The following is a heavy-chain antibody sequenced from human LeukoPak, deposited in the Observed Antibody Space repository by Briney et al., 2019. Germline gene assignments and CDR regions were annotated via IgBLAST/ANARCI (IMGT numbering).Heavy chain of an antibody. CDR1: GYTFTDYY. J-gene: IGHJ4*02. CDR2: INPRDGGT. Sequence: ASVKVSCKGSGYTFTDYYLHWVRQAPGQGLEWVGYINPRDGGTSSPQNFRGRVTMTADASSSTAYMELSGLTSDDTAIYYCAREGNGLLSKDLDYWGQGTLVTVSS. CDR3: AREGNGLLSKDLDY. V-gene: IGHV1-2*02. D-gene: IGHD2-15*01.